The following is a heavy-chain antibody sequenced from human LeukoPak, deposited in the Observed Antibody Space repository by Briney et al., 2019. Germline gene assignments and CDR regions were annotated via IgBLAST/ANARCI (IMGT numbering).Heavy chain of an antibody. J-gene: IGHJ3*02. V-gene: IGHV3-48*03. D-gene: IGHD3-16*01. CDR3: ARDGSDMITFGGVPWAFDI. Sequence: GGSLRLSCAASGFTFSSYEMNWVRQAPGKGLEWVSYISSSGSTIYYADSVKGRFTISRDNAKNSLYLQMNSLRAEDTAVYYCARDGSDMITFGGVPWAFDIWGQGTMVTVSS. CDR2: ISSSGSTI. CDR1: GFTFSSYE.